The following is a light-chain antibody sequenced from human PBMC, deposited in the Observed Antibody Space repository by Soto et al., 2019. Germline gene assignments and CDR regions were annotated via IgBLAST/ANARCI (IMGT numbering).Light chain of an antibody. Sequence: DIQMTQSPSTLSASVGDRVTITCRASQTITRWMAWYQQKPGKAPKLLIYDASTLESGVPSRFRASGSGTDFTLTISSLQPEDFASYYCQQSYNVLSWTFGQGTKVDIK. V-gene: IGKV1-5*01. CDR3: QQSYNVLSWT. CDR1: QTITRW. J-gene: IGKJ1*01. CDR2: DAS.